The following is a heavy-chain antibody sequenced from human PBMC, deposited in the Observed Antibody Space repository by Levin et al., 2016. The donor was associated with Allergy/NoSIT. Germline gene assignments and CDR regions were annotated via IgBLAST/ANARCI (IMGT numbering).Heavy chain of an antibody. CDR2: MYYSGGT. D-gene: IGHD2-21*01. Sequence: WIRQPPGKGLEWIGYMYYSGGTNYNPSLKSRVTISADTSKNQFSLKLNSVSAADTAIYYCARDNRPTAYCNYPDLAIWGQGTLVTVSS. CDR3: ARDNRPTAYCNYPDLAI. V-gene: IGHV4-59*01. J-gene: IGHJ4*02.